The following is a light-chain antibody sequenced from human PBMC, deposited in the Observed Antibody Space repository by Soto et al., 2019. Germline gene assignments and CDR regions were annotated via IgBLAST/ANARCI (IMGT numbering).Light chain of an antibody. J-gene: IGKJ5*01. CDR1: QSVSTF. V-gene: IGKV3-11*01. CDR3: QQRGDWPPIT. Sequence: DIVLTQSPATLSLSPGEIAILSCSASQSVSTFLAWFQQKPGQPPRLLIYNASNRTTGIPARFSGSGSGTDFTLTISSLEPEDFAVYYCQQRGDWPPITFGQGTRLEIK. CDR2: NAS.